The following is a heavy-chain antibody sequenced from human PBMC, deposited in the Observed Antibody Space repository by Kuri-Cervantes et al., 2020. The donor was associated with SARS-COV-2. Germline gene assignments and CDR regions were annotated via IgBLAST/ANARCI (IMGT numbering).Heavy chain of an antibody. D-gene: IGHD3-22*01. J-gene: IGHJ4*02. CDR2: IYSSGNT. V-gene: IGHV4-61*02. CDR3: ARGRGYHDSSGYYFDS. CDR1: GGSISGEASY. Sequence: SETLSLTCSVSGGSISGEASYWSWIRQPAGKGLVWIGRIYSSGNTNYNPSLKSRVTISEDTSKNQFSLKLTSVTAADTVVYFCARGRGYHDSSGYYFDSWGQGTLVTVSS.